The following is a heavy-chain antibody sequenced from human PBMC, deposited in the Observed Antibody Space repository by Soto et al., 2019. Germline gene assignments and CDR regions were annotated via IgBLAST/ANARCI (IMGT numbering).Heavy chain of an antibody. V-gene: IGHV3-23*01. D-gene: IGHD3-10*01. J-gene: IGHJ4*02. Sequence: PGGSLRLSCAASGFTFSSFAVSWVRQAPGKGLEWVSTISGSGGSTYYADSVKGRFTISRDNSKNTLYLQMNSLRADDTAVYSCAKDPYGSGVFDYWGLGTPVTVS. CDR2: ISGSGGST. CDR1: GFTFSSFA. CDR3: AKDPYGSGVFDY.